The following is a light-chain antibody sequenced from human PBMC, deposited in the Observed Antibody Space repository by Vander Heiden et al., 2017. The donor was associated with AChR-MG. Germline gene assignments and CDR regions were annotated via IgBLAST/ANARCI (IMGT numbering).Light chain of an antibody. CDR2: QDD. Sequence: SYALTQPPSVSVSPGQTARITCPGDTLADTYVCWYRQMPGQSPVLVIYQDDKRPTGIPERFSGSNSGDTATLTISGAQAMDEADYYCQAWDSSSGVFGTGTKLTVL. J-gene: IGLJ1*01. V-gene: IGLV3-1*01. CDR1: TLADTY. CDR3: QAWDSSSGV.